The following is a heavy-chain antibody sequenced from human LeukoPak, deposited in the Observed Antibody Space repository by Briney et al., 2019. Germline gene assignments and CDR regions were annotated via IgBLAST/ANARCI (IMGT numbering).Heavy chain of an antibody. CDR3: AKERPYYYGSGRSTQGVDP. CDR1: GFTFSSYG. D-gene: IGHD3-10*01. Sequence: GGTLRLSCAASGFTFSSYGMSWVRQAPGKGLEWVSAISGSGGSTYYADSVKGRFTISRDNSKNTLYLQMNSLRADDTAVYYCAKERPYYYGSGRSTQGVDPWGQGTLVTVSS. V-gene: IGHV3-23*01. J-gene: IGHJ5*02. CDR2: ISGSGGST.